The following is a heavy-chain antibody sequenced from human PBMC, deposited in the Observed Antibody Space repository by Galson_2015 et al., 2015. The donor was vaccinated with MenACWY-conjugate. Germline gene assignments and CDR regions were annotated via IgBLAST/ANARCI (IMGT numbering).Heavy chain of an antibody. J-gene: IGHJ5*02. V-gene: IGHV4-4*02. CDR3: ARSRVGYGERWLDP. CDR2: IYHSGST. D-gene: IGHD5-12*01. Sequence: IYHSGSTNYNPSLKSRVTISVDKSKNQFSLRLNSVTAADTAVYYCARSRVGYGERWLDPWGQGTLVTVSS.